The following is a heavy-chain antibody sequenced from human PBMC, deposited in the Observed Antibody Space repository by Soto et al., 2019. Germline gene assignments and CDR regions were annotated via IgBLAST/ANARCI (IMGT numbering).Heavy chain of an antibody. CDR3: ARHGPEYSSGWTNY. CDR1: GYSFTSYW. V-gene: IGHV5-51*01. CDR2: IYPGDSAT. D-gene: IGHD6-19*01. J-gene: IGHJ4*02. Sequence: GESLKISCKASGYSFTSYWIGWVRQSPGKGLEWMGIIYPGDSATRYSPSFKGQVTISADKSINTAYLQWRSLKASDSAIYYCARHGPEYSSGWTNYWGLGTLVTVSS.